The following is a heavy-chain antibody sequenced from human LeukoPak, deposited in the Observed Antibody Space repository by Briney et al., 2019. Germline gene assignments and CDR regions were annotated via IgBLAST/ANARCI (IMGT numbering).Heavy chain of an antibody. CDR3: AKSTSYYYDSSDPYYFDY. V-gene: IGHV3-23*01. J-gene: IGHJ4*02. CDR2: ISGSGGST. Sequence: PGGSLRLSCAASGFTFSSYAMSWVRQAPGKGLEWVSAISGSGGSTYYADSVKGRFTIPRDSSKNTLYLQMNSLRAEDTAIYYCAKSTSYYYDSSDPYYFDYWGQGTLVTVSS. CDR1: GFTFSSYA. D-gene: IGHD3-22*01.